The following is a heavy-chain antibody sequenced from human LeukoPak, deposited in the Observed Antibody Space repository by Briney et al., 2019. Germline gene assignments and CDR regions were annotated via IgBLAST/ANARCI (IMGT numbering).Heavy chain of an antibody. Sequence: GGSLRLSCAASGFTFSSYAMHWVRQAPGKGLEYVSAISSNGGSTYYANSVKGGFTISRDNSKNTLYLQMGSLRAEDMAVYYCARGRVLRYFDWLSTDFDYWGQGTLVTVSS. CDR1: GFTFSSYA. D-gene: IGHD3-9*01. CDR2: ISSNGGST. CDR3: ARGRVLRYFDWLSTDFDY. V-gene: IGHV3-64*01. J-gene: IGHJ4*02.